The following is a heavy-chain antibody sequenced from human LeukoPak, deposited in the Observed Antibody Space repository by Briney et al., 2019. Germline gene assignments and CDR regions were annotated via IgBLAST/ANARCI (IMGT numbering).Heavy chain of an antibody. D-gene: IGHD4-17*01. Sequence: GESLKISCAASGFTFDDYGMSWVRQAPGKGLEWVSGINWNGGSTGYADSVKGRFTISRDNAKNSLYLQMNSLRAEDTALYYCASLVTTSSPFDYWGQGTLVTVSS. CDR3: ASLVTTSSPFDY. CDR1: GFTFDDYG. V-gene: IGHV3-20*04. J-gene: IGHJ4*02. CDR2: INWNGGST.